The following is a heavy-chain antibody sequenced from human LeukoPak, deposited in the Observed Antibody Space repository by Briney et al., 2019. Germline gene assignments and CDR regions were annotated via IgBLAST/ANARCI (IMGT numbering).Heavy chain of an antibody. CDR2: ISVSGGST. CDR1: GFTFSSYA. D-gene: IGHD2-8*01. Sequence: GGSLRLSCAASGFTFSSYAMSWVRQAPGKGLECVSAISVSGGSTYYAHSVKGRFTISRDNSKNTLYLQMNSLRAEDTAVYYCAKSSMAYGFDYWGQGTLVTVSS. CDR3: AKSSMAYGFDY. V-gene: IGHV3-23*01. J-gene: IGHJ4*02.